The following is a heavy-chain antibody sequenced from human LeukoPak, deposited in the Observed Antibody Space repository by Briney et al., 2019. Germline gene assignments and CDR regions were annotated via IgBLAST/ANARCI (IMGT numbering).Heavy chain of an antibody. V-gene: IGHV1-3*01. CDR1: GYTFTSYA. Sequence: VASVKVSCKASGYTFTSYAMHWVRQAPGQRLEWMGWINAGNGDAKYSQNFHDRITITRDTSASTVYMELTSLRSEDTAVYYCGKSAPSGFDPWGQGTLVTVSS. CDR2: INAGNGDA. J-gene: IGHJ5*02. CDR3: GKSAPSGFDP.